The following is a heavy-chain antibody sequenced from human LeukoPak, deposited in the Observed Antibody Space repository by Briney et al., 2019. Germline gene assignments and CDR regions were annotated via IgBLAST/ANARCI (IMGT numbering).Heavy chain of an antibody. CDR3: ARGRSITLLRGVAMSDGFDI. J-gene: IGHJ3*02. D-gene: IGHD3-10*01. V-gene: IGHV3-30*03. CDR2: ISNDGSNK. Sequence: GRSLRLSCAASGFTFSSYGMHWVRQAPGKGLEWVAVISNDGSNKYYADSVKGRFTISRDNAKNSLYLQMSGLRAEDTAVYYCARGRSITLLRGVAMSDGFDIWGQGAMVTVSS. CDR1: GFTFSSYG.